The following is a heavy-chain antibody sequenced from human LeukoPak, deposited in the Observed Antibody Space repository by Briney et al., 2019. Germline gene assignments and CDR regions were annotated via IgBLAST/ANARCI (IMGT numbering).Heavy chain of an antibody. D-gene: IGHD2-2*01. CDR3: ARHAEAGTTSCPLDY. Sequence: SETLSLTCTVSGGSISSSSYYWGWLRQPPGKGLEWIGSINYSGSTYHNPSLKSRVTISVDTSKNQFSLKVISVTAADTAAYYCARHAEAGTTSCPLDYWGQGTLVTVSS. CDR2: INYSGST. J-gene: IGHJ4*02. V-gene: IGHV4-39*01. CDR1: GGSISSSSYY.